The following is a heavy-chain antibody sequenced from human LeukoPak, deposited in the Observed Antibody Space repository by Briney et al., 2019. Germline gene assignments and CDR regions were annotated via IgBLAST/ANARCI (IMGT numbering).Heavy chain of an antibody. D-gene: IGHD1-1*01. CDR2: IYPGDSDT. Sequence: NLGESLKISCKGSGYSFTSYWIGWVRQLPGKGLEWMGIIYPGDSDTRYSPSFQGQVTISADKSISTAYLQWSSLKASDTAMYYCARQLGTGTSPFDPWGQGTLVTVSS. CDR1: GYSFTSYW. V-gene: IGHV5-51*01. CDR3: ARQLGTGTSPFDP. J-gene: IGHJ5*02.